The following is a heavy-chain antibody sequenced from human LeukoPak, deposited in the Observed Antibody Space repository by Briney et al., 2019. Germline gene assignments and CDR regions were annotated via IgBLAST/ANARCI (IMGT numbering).Heavy chain of an antibody. J-gene: IGHJ4*02. V-gene: IGHV1-18*01. D-gene: IGHD1-26*01. CDR2: ISAYNGNT. Sequence: ASVKVSCKASGYTFTSYGISWVRQAPGQGLEWMGWISAYNGNTNYAQKLQGRVTITADKSTSTAYMELSSLRSEDTAVYYCASLVAATGFDYWGQGTLVTVSS. CDR3: ASLVAATGFDY. CDR1: GYTFTSYG.